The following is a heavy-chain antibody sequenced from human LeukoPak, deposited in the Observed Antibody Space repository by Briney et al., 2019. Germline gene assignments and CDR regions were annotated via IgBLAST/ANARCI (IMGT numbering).Heavy chain of an antibody. D-gene: IGHD3-10*01. CDR1: GYTFTSYG. CDR2: SSAYNGNT. CDR3: ARVKEWFGELGYYFDY. J-gene: IGHJ4*02. V-gene: IGHV1-18*01. Sequence: GASVKVSCKASGYTFTSYGISWVRQAPGQGLEWMGWSSAYNGNTNYAQKLQGRVTMTTDTSTSTAYMELRSLRSDDTAVYYCARVKEWFGELGYYFDYWGQGTLVTVSS.